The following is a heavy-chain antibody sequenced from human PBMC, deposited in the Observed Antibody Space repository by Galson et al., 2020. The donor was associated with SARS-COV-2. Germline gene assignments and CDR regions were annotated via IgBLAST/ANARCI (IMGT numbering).Heavy chain of an antibody. CDR1: GFTFSNYW. Sequence: GGSLRLSSAASGFTFSNYWMTWVRQVPGKGLEWVANITQDGSEKQCVDSVKGRFTISRDNTKNSLYLQMNSLRDDDTAVYYCGRERGGAIGASTIDYWGQGTLVTVSS. J-gene: IGHJ4*02. CDR2: ITQDGSEK. CDR3: GRERGGAIGASTIDY. D-gene: IGHD1-26*01. V-gene: IGHV3-7*01.